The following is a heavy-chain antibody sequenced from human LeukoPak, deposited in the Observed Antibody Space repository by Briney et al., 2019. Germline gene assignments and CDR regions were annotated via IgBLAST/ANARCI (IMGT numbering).Heavy chain of an antibody. D-gene: IGHD3/OR15-3a*01. CDR1: GGSISSGGYS. V-gene: IGHV4-30-2*01. CDR3: AGLTPEGLCY. J-gene: IGHJ4*02. Sequence: PSETLSLTCAVSGGSISSGGYSWSWIRQPPGKGLEWIGYIYHSGSTYYNPSLKSRVTISVDRSKNQFSLKLSSVTAADTAVYYCAGLTPEGLCYWGQGTLVTVSS. CDR2: IYHSGST.